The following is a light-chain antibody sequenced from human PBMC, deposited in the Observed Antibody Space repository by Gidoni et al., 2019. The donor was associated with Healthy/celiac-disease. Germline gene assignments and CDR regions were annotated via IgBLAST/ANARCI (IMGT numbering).Light chain of an antibody. CDR2: GNS. CDR1: SSNIGAGYD. CDR3: QSYDSSLSAHYV. J-gene: IGLJ1*01. Sequence: QSVLTQPPSVSGDPGQRVTISCTGSSSNIGAGYDVHWYQQLPGTAPKLLIYGNSNRPSGVPDRFSGSKSGTSASLAITGLQAEDEADYYCQSYDSSLSAHYVFGTGTKVTVL. V-gene: IGLV1-40*01.